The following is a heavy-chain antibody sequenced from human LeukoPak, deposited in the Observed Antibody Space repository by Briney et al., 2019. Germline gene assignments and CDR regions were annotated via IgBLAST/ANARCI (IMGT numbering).Heavy chain of an antibody. CDR1: GFTFSSYG. V-gene: IGHV3-33*01. Sequence: PGTSLRLSYAASGFTFSSYGMHWVRQAPGKGLEWVAGIWEDGSNIHYADSVKGRFTISRDNSKKMLYLQMNSLRAEDTAVYYCARVGYNSGWYEYWGQGALVIVSS. J-gene: IGHJ4*02. D-gene: IGHD6-19*01. CDR2: IWEDGSNI. CDR3: ARVGYNSGWYEY.